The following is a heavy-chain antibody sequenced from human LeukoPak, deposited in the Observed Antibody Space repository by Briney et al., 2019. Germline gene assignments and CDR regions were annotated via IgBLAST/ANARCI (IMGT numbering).Heavy chain of an antibody. D-gene: IGHD6-13*01. Sequence: PSETLSLTCTVSGGSISSGNYFWSWIRQPAGKGLEWIGRFYTSGSTNYNSSLKSRVTISVDTSNTQFSLKLSSVTTADTAVYYCATQDSSSWYFDYWGQGTLVTVSS. CDR2: FYTSGST. CDR1: GGSISSGNYF. J-gene: IGHJ4*02. CDR3: ATQDSSSWYFDY. V-gene: IGHV4-61*02.